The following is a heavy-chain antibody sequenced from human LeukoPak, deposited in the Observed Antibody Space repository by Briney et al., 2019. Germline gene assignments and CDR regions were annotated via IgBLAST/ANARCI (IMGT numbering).Heavy chain of an antibody. CDR2: IYYSGST. D-gene: IGHD3-22*01. V-gene: IGHV4-31*03. J-gene: IGHJ5*02. Sequence: PSQTLSLTCTVSGGSISSGGYYWSWIRQHPGKGLEWIGYIYYSGSTYYNPSLKSRVTISVDTSKNQFSLKLSSVTAADTAVYYCAANYYYDSSGYLPWGQGTLVTVSS. CDR3: AANYYYDSSGYLP. CDR1: GGSISSGGYY.